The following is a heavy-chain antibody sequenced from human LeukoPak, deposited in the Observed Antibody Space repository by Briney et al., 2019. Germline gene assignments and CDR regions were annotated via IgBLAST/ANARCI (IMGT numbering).Heavy chain of an antibody. Sequence: GASVKVSCKASGYSFTSYGISWVRQAPGQWLELMGGTTAYNGITNYAQKLLGRVTMTTDTSTSTAYMELRSLRSDDTAVYYCARDGDGYNLRYYGMDVWGQGTTVTVSS. CDR3: ARDGDGYNLRYYGMDV. CDR1: GYSFTSYG. V-gene: IGHV1-18*01. CDR2: TTAYNGIT. J-gene: IGHJ6*02. D-gene: IGHD5-12*01.